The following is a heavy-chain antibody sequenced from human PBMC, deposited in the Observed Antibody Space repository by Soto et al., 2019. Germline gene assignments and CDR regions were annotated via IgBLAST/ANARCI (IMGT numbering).Heavy chain of an antibody. V-gene: IGHV3-23*01. CDR1: GFTFSSYA. CDR2: ISGSGRST. CDR3: AKGTFPIVVVPAAADY. J-gene: IGHJ4*02. D-gene: IGHD2-2*01. Sequence: EVQLLESGGGLVQPGGSLRLSCAASGFTFSSYAMSWVRQAPGKGLEWVSAISGSGRSTYYADSVKGRFTISRDNSKNTLYLQMNSLRAEDTAVYYCAKGTFPIVVVPAAADYWGQGTLVTVSS.